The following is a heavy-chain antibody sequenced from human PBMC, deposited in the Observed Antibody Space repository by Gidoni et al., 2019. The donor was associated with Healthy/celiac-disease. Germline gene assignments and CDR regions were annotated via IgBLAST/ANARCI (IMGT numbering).Heavy chain of an antibody. J-gene: IGHJ4*02. Sequence: QVQLVQSGAEVKKPGSSVKVSCKASGGPFSSYAISWVRQAPGQELEWVGGISPIFGPANDAQKFQGRVTITADESTSTADMELSSLRSEDTAVYYCARGSSLQLWFDYWGQGTLVTVSS. D-gene: IGHD5-18*01. V-gene: IGHV1-69*01. CDR1: GGPFSSYA. CDR2: ISPIFGPA. CDR3: ARGSSLQLWFDY.